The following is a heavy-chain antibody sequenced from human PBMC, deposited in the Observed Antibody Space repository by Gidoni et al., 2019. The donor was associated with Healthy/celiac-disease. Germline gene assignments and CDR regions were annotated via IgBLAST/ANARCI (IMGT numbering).Heavy chain of an antibody. CDR2: ISYDGSNK. V-gene: IGHV3-30-3*01. CDR3: ARDLGASSRRRDWFDP. Sequence: QVQLVESGGGGVQPGRSLRLSCAASGFTFSSYAMHWVRQAPGKGLEWVAVISYDGSNKYYADSVKGRFTISRDNSKNTLYLQMNSLRAEDTAVYYCARDLGASSRRRDWFDPWGQGTLVTVSS. CDR1: GFTFSSYA. D-gene: IGHD6-13*01. J-gene: IGHJ5*02.